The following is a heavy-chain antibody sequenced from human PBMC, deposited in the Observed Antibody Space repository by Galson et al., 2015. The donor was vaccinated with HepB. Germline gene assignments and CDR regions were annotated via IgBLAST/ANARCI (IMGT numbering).Heavy chain of an antibody. CDR3: ARDGLTSLDY. CDR1: GYTFIYFS. V-gene: IGHV1-2*05. J-gene: IGHJ4*02. CDR2: ISHKSGGT. D-gene: IGHD3/OR15-3a*01. Sequence: SVKASCKATGYTFIYFSINEVRRAPGQGLECLGRISHKSGGTDYAQKFQGRVTMTWDTSINTVHMELTRLRPDDTDVFYCARDGLTSLDYWGQGTLVTVSS.